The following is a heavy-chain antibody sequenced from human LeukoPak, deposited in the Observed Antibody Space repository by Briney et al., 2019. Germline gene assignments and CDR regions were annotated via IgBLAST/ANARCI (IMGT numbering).Heavy chain of an antibody. CDR1: GYTFTGYY. J-gene: IGHJ4*02. CDR3: ARGGPGGNSGGGEGLLVY. D-gene: IGHD4-23*01. CDR2: INPNSGGT. V-gene: IGHV1-2*04. Sequence: GASVKVSCKASGYTFTGYYMHWVRQAPGQGLEWMGWINPNSGGTNYAQKFQGWVTMTRDTPISTAYMELSSLRSEDTAVYYCARGGPGGNSGGGEGLLVYWGQGTLVTVSS.